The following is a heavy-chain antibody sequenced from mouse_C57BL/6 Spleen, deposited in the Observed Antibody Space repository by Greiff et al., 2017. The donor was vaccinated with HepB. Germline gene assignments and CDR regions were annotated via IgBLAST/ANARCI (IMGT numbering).Heavy chain of an antibody. D-gene: IGHD2-2*01. CDR1: GYAFTNYL. V-gene: IGHV1-54*01. CDR3: ARSVYYGSFAY. Sequence: VKLMESGAELVRPGTSVKVSCKASGYAFTNYLIEWVKQRPGQGLEWIGVINPGSGGTNYNEKFKGKATLTADKSSSTAYMQLSSLTSEDSAVYFCARSVYYGSFAYWGQGTLVTVSA. CDR2: INPGSGGT. J-gene: IGHJ3*01.